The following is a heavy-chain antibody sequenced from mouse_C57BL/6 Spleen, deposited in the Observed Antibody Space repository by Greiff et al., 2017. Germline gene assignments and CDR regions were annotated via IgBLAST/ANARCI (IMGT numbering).Heavy chain of an antibody. CDR1: GYTFTDYA. J-gene: IGHJ3*01. Sequence: VHVKQSGPVLVRPGVSVKISCTGSGYTFTDYAMHWVQQSPAQSLEWIGAISTCYGDACYNQKFKDQATMTVDKSSSTAYMELARLTSEDSAVDYCARSGYYGSSCVEAYWGQGTLVTVSA. CDR2: ISTCYGDA. CDR3: ARSGYYGSSCVEAY. V-gene: IGHV1-67*01. D-gene: IGHD1-1*01.